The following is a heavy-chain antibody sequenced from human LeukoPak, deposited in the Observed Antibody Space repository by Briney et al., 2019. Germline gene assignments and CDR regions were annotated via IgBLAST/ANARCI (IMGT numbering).Heavy chain of an antibody. CDR3: ARGGLFSTNPDY. V-gene: IGHV3-21*01. Sequence: GGSLRLSCAASGFTFSSYSMNWVRQAPGKGLEWVSSISSSSSYIYYADSVKGRFTISRDNAKNSLYLQMNSLRAEDTAVYYCARGGLFSTNPDYWGQGTLVTVSS. J-gene: IGHJ4*02. D-gene: IGHD2-2*01. CDR2: ISSSSSYI. CDR1: GFTFSSYS.